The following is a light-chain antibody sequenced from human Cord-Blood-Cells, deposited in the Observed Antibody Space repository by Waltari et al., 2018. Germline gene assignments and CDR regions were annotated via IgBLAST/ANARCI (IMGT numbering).Light chain of an antibody. V-gene: IGKV1-8*01. CDR3: QQYYSYPWT. J-gene: IGKJ1*01. CDR1: QGISSY. CDR2: AAS. Sequence: AIRMTQSPSSFSASTGDRVTITCRASQGISSYLAWYQQKPGKAPKLLIYAASTLQSGVPSRFSGSGSGTDFTLTISCLQSEDFATYYCQQYYSYPWT.